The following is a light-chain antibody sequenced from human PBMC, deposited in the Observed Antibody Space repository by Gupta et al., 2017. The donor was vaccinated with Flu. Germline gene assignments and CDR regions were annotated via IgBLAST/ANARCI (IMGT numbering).Light chain of an antibody. J-gene: IGLJ2*01. CDR2: EVS. Sequence: QSALTQPASVSGSPGQSITIYCTGASSDVGGYNHVSWYQQHPGKPPKLMIYEVSNRPSGVPNRFSGSKSGNTASLTISGLQAEDEADYYCSSYTSSSTVVVGGGTKLTVL. CDR3: SSYTSSSTVV. CDR1: SSDVGGYNH. V-gene: IGLV2-14*01.